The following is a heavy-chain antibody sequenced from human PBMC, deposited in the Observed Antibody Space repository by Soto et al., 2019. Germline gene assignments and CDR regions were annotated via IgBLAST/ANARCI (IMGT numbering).Heavy chain of an antibody. Sequence: SETLSLTCTVSGGSISSYYWSWIRQPPGKGLEWIGYIYYSGSTNYNPSLKSRVTISVDTSKNQFSLKLSSGTAADTAVYYCASSRAHIAARWYNWFDPWGQGTLVTVSS. CDR3: ASSRAHIAARWYNWFDP. J-gene: IGHJ5*02. CDR2: IYYSGST. D-gene: IGHD6-6*01. V-gene: IGHV4-59*01. CDR1: GGSISSYY.